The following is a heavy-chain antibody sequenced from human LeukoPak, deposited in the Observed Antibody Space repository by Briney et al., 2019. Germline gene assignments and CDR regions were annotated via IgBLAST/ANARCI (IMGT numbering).Heavy chain of an antibody. J-gene: IGHJ4*02. CDR2: INPNSGGT. D-gene: IGHD2-2*01. Sequence: ASVKVSCKASGYTFTGYYMHWVRQAPGQGLEWMGWINPNSGGTNYAQKFQGRVTMTRDTSISTAYMELSRLRSDDTAVYYCAKDLVPAASPLDEHDYGDYSDYWGQGTLVTVSS. CDR1: GYTFTGYY. V-gene: IGHV1-2*02. CDR3: AKDLVPAASPLDEHDYGDYSDY.